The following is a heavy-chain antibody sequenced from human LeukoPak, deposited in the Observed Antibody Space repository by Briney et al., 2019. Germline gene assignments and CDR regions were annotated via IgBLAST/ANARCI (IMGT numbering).Heavy chain of an antibody. CDR2: INHSGST. CDR1: GGSFSGYY. Sequence: PSETLSLTCAVYGGSFSGYYWSWIRQPPGKGLEWIGEINHSGSTNCSPSLKSRVTILLDTSKNQFSLKLTSVTAADTAVYYCAEIRSWRGYWGQGTLVTVSS. V-gene: IGHV4-34*01. CDR3: AEIRSWRGY. D-gene: IGHD3-3*01. J-gene: IGHJ4*02.